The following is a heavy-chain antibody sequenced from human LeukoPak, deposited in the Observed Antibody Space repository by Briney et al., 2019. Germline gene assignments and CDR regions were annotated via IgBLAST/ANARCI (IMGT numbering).Heavy chain of an antibody. J-gene: IGHJ6*02. D-gene: IGHD4-11*01. V-gene: IGHV1-69*13. Sequence: ASVKVSCTASGYTFTSYAISWVRQAPGQGLEWMGGIIPIFGTANYAQKFQGRVTITADESTSTAYMELSSLRSEDTAVYYCAGRTTVNPPPRYYYGMDVWGQGTTVTVSS. CDR3: AGRTTVNPPPRYYYGMDV. CDR2: IIPIFGTA. CDR1: GYTFTSYA.